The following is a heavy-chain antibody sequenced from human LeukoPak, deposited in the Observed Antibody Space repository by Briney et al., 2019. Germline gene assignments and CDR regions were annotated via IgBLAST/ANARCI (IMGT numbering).Heavy chain of an antibody. CDR3: AKAQGYSSGNYFDY. J-gene: IGHJ4*02. CDR2: ISGSGGST. D-gene: IGHD6-19*01. Sequence: GGSLRLSCAASGFTFSSYAMSWVRQAPGKGLEWVPAISGSGGSTYYADSVKGRFTISRDNSKNTLYLQMNSLRAEDTAVYYCAKAQGYSSGNYFDYWGQGTLVTVSS. V-gene: IGHV3-23*01. CDR1: GFTFSSYA.